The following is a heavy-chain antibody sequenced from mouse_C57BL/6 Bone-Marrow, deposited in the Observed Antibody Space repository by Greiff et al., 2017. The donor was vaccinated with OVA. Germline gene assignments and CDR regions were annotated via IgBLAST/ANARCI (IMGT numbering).Heavy chain of an antibody. CDR2: INPGSGGT. V-gene: IGHV1-54*01. J-gene: IGHJ4*01. CDR1: GYAFTNYL. Sequence: QVQLQQSGAELVRPGTSVKVSCKASGYAFTNYLIEWVKQRPGQGLEWIGVINPGSGGTNYNEKFKGKATLTADKSSSTAYMQLSSLTSEDSAVYFCANHGAMDYWGQGTSVTVSS. CDR3: ANHGAMDY.